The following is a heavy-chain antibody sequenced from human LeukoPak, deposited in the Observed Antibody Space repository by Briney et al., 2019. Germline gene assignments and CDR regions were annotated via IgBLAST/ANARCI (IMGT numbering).Heavy chain of an antibody. CDR2: IIPIFGTA. D-gene: IGHD5-24*01. CDR3: ARDLKRGDGYAPATFDY. J-gene: IGHJ4*02. V-gene: IGHV1-69*13. CDR1: GGTFSSYA. Sequence: ASVKVSCKASGGTFSSYAISWVRQAPGQGLEWMGGIIPIFGTANYAQKFQGRVTITADESTSTAYMELSSLRSEDTAVYYCARDLKRGDGYAPATFDYWGRGTLVTVSS.